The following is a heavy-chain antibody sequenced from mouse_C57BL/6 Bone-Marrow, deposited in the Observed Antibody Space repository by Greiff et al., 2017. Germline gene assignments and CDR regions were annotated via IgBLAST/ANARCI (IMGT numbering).Heavy chain of an antibody. Sequence: QVQLQQSGPELVKPGASVTISCKASGYAFSSSWMNWVKQRPGKGLEWIGRIYPGDGDTNYNGKFKGKATLTADKSSSTAYMQLSSLTSEDSAVYFCAREGYYGSSPYWYFDVWGTGTTVTVSS. J-gene: IGHJ1*03. V-gene: IGHV1-82*01. CDR2: IYPGDGDT. D-gene: IGHD1-1*01. CDR1: GYAFSSSW. CDR3: AREGYYGSSPYWYFDV.